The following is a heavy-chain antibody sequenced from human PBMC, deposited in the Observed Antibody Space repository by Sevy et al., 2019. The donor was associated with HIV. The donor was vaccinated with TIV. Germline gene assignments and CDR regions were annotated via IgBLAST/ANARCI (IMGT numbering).Heavy chain of an antibody. CDR1: GFTVSSNY. V-gene: IGHV3-53*01. Sequence: GGSLRLSCAASGFTVSSNYMSWVRQAPGKGLEWVSIIFSGGGTYYADSVQGRFTISRDNSKNMVYLQMNILRAEDTAVFYCARGATFYSDSSGRVWSVLGAFDIWGRGTMVTVSS. J-gene: IGHJ3*02. CDR3: ARGATFYSDSSGRVWSVLGAFDI. D-gene: IGHD3-22*01. CDR2: IFSGGGT.